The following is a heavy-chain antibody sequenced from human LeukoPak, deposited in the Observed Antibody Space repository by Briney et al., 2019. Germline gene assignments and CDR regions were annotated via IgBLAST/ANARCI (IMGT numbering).Heavy chain of an antibody. CDR3: ARLGYSGYDGHWFDP. V-gene: IGHV5-51*01. CDR1: GYSFANYW. J-gene: IGHJ5*02. Sequence: GESLKISCKGSGYSFANYWIGWVRQMPGKGLEWMGIIYPGDSDSRYSPSFQGQVTMSADKSINTAYLQWSSLKASDTAIYYCARLGYSGYDGHWFDPWGQGTLVTVSS. CDR2: IYPGDSDS. D-gene: IGHD5-12*01.